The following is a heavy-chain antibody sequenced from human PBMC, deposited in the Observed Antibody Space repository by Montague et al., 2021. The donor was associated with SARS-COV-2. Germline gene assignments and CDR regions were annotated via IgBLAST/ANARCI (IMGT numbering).Heavy chain of an antibody. Sequence: SETLSLTCTVSGGSISSSSYYWCWIRQPPGKGLEWIGSIYYSGSNYYNPSLKSRVTISVDTSKNQFSLKLSSVTAADTAVYYCARVRAVPAAMRIFSLGRSYYGMDVWGQGTTVTVSS. J-gene: IGHJ6*02. D-gene: IGHD2-2*01. V-gene: IGHV4-39*01. CDR1: GGSISSSSYY. CDR2: IYYSGSN. CDR3: ARVRAVPAAMRIFSLGRSYYGMDV.